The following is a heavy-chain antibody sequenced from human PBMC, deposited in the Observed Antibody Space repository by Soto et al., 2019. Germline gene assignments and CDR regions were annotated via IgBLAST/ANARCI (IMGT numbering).Heavy chain of an antibody. J-gene: IGHJ3*02. V-gene: IGHV4-31*03. CDR1: GGSISSGGYY. D-gene: IGHD1-1*01. Sequence: QVQLQESGPGLVKPSQTLSLTCTVSGGSISSGGYYWSWIRQHPGKGLEWIGYIYYSGSTYYNPSLKSRVTISVDTSKNQFSLKRWGGGAADTAVYYCARVEGRRAFDIWGQGTMVTVSS. CDR2: IYYSGST. CDR3: ARVEGRRAFDI.